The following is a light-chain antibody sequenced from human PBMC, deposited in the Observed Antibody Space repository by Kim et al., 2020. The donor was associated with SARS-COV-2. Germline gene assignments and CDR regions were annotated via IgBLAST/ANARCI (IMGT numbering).Light chain of an antibody. CDR2: AAS. Sequence: AIRMTQSPSSLSAFTGDRVTFTCRASQGISTYLAWFQQKSGQAPRLLIYAASTLQTGVPSRFSGTGSGTDFTLTISCLQSEDFGSYFCQQYYDYPFSFGQGTKLEI. CDR3: QQYYDYPFS. CDR1: QGISTY. J-gene: IGKJ2*01. V-gene: IGKV1-8*01.